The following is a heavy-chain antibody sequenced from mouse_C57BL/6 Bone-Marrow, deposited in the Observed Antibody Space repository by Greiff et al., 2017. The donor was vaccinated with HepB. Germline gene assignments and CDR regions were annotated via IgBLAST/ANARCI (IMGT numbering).Heavy chain of an antibody. D-gene: IGHD2-4*01. J-gene: IGHJ3*01. CDR2: IDPEDGDT. V-gene: IGHV14-1*01. CDR1: GFNIKDYY. CDR3: TTYLPHDYGFAY. Sequence: VQLQQSGAELVRPGASVKLSCTASGFNIKDYYMHWVKQRPEQGLEWIGRIDPEDGDTEYAPKYQGKATMTADTSSNTAYLQLSILTSEDTAVYYCTTYLPHDYGFAYWGQGTLVTVSA.